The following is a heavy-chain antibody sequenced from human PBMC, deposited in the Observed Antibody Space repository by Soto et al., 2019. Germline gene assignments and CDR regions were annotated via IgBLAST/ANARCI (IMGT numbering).Heavy chain of an antibody. CDR1: GVTVSSDAYY. CDR3: ARYRFSGNNWPKFDY. V-gene: IGHV4-31*03. Sequence: TLSLTCTVSGVTVSSDAYYWSRIRQHPGKGLEWIGNIYHTGSTYYSPSLTSRVVISLDTSNNQFSLTLTSVTAADTAVYYCARYRFSGNNWPKFDYSGRGTPVNVSS. D-gene: IGHD1-1*01. J-gene: IGHJ4*02. CDR2: IYHTGST.